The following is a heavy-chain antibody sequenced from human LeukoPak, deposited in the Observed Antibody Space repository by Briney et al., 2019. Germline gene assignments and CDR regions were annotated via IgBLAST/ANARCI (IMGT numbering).Heavy chain of an antibody. J-gene: IGHJ3*02. Sequence: GGSLRLSCAASGFTFSSYGMPWVRQAPGKGLEWVAFIRYDGSNKYYADSVKGRFTISRDNSKNTLYLQMNSLRAEDTAVYYCAKDKGYCSSTSCWRTAFDIWGQGTMVTVSS. CDR1: GFTFSSYG. CDR2: IRYDGSNK. D-gene: IGHD2-2*01. V-gene: IGHV3-30*02. CDR3: AKDKGYCSSTSCWRTAFDI.